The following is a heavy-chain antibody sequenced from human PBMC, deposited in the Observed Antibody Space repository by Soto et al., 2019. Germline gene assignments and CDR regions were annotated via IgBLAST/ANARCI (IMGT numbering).Heavy chain of an antibody. CDR2: IYPGDSET. CDR1: GYSFANYW. J-gene: IGHJ4*02. D-gene: IGHD5-18*01. Sequence: PGESLKISCKASGYSFANYWIGWVCQKPGKGLEWMGVIYPGDSETTYSPSFEGQVIISVDRSRGTAFLEWSSLKASDTAMYYCARPGAPTDTVVYDFWGQGTQVTVSS. V-gene: IGHV5-51*01. CDR3: ARPGAPTDTVVYDF.